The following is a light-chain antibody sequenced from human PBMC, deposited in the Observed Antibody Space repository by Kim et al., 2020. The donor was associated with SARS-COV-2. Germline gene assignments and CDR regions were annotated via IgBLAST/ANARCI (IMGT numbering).Light chain of an antibody. CDR2: AAS. J-gene: IGKJ1*01. CDR3: QQSYTSLTRT. Sequence: SVGDRVTITCRTSQSISNYFNWYEQKPRKAPKRLLQAASSLQTVVPSRFSGSGSATDFTLTISGLQPEDSATYYCQQSYTSLTRTFGQGTKVDIK. V-gene: IGKV1-39*01. CDR1: QSISNY.